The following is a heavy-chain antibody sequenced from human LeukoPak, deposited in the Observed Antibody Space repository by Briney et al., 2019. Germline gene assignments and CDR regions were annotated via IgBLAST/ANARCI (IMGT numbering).Heavy chain of an antibody. J-gene: IGHJ4*02. CDR2: LLTDGTT. V-gene: IGHV3-53*01. CDR3: ARDLHISGWYALFDF. D-gene: IGHD6-19*01. Sequence: GGSLRLSWSASGLTVSYNHISWVSQAPGKGLEWVSVLLTDGTTYYADSVKGRFTISRDNSKNTLFLQMTSLRADDTAVYYCARDLHISGWYALFDFWGQGALVTVSS. CDR1: GLTVSYNH.